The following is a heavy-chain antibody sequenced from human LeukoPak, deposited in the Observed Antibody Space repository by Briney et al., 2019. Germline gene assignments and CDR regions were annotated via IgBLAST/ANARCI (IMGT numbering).Heavy chain of an antibody. D-gene: IGHD3-3*01. J-gene: IGHJ3*02. V-gene: IGHV4-34*01. CDR3: ARERSGSEIFARSFDI. Sequence: PSETLSLTCAVYGGSFSGYYWSWIRQPPGKGLEWIGEIYHSGSTNYNPSLKSRIIISVDKSKNQFSLKLSSVTAADTAVYYCARERSGSEIFARSFDIWGQGTMVTVSS. CDR2: IYHSGST. CDR1: GGSFSGYY.